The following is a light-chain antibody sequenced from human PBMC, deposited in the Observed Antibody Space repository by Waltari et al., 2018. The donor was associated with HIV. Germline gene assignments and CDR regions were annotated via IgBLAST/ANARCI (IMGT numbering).Light chain of an antibody. CDR3: YSTDSSGNYVV. CDR1: ALPKKY. V-gene: IGLV3-10*01. Sequence: SYELTQPPSVSVSPGQTARIPCSGDALPKKYAYWYQQKSGQAPMLVIYEDSKRPSGIPGRFSGSSSGTMATLTISGAQVEDEADYYCYSTDSSGNYVVFGGGTKLTVL. CDR2: EDS. J-gene: IGLJ2*01.